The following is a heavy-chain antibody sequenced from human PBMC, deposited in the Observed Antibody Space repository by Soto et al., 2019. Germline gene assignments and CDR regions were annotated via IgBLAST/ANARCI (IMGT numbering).Heavy chain of an antibody. D-gene: IGHD1-26*01. Sequence: GGSLRLSCAASGFSFTSTWMNWVRQVPGKGLEWVGRVKSVTDGGTTDYAAPLKDRFTISRDDSRNTLYLQMDSLKVEDTGVYYCTRRGAGTVRFDYWGPGTLVTVSS. CDR2: VKSVTDGGTT. CDR1: GFSFTSTW. J-gene: IGHJ4*02. V-gene: IGHV3-15*07. CDR3: TRRGAGTVRFDY.